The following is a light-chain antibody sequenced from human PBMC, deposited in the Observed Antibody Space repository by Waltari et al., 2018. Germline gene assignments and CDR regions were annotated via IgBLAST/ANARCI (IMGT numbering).Light chain of an antibody. Sequence: SYELTQPPSVSVSPGQTARISCSGNTLSKHYSYWYQQKPGQAPVVVMYKDSERPSGSPERFSGSSSRTTVTLTISGVQAEDEAGYYCQSADTSETYFFGTGTKVTVL. CDR3: QSADTSETYF. V-gene: IGLV3-25*03. CDR2: KDS. CDR1: TLSKHY. J-gene: IGLJ1*01.